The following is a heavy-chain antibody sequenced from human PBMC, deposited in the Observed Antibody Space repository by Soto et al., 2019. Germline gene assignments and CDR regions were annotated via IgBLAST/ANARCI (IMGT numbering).Heavy chain of an antibody. J-gene: IGHJ6*03. D-gene: IGHD4-17*01. V-gene: IGHV3-23*01. Sequence: GSLRLSCAASGFTFSSYAMSWVRQAPGKGLEWVSAISGSGGSTYYADSVKGRFTISRDNSKNTLYLQMNSLRAEDTAVYYCAKDQMGMTTDYYYYMDVWGKGTTVTVSS. CDR2: ISGSGGST. CDR1: GFTFSSYA. CDR3: AKDQMGMTTDYYYYMDV.